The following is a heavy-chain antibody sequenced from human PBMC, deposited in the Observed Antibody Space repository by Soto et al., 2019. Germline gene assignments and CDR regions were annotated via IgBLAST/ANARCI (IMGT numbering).Heavy chain of an antibody. CDR2: VTGGGETI. CDR1: GFTFSSYA. J-gene: IGHJ4*02. Sequence: EVQLLESGGGLVQPGGSLRLSCVASGFTFSSYAMRWVRQAPGKGLEWVSSVTGGGETIFYADSVKGRFTISRDNSRNTLFLQMDSLRADDTALYYCAKGANSLYFDSWGQGTLVTVSS. CDR3: AKGANSLYFDS. V-gene: IGHV3-23*01.